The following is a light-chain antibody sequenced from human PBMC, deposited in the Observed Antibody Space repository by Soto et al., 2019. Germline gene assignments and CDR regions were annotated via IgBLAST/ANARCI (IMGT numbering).Light chain of an antibody. CDR1: QSVSSSY. J-gene: IGKJ1*01. Sequence: EIVLTQSPGTLSLSPGERATLSCSASQSVSSSYLAWYQQKPGQAPRLLIYVASSRATGIPDRFSGSGSGTDFTLTISRLEPEDFAVYYCQQYGSSPRTFGEGTKVEIK. V-gene: IGKV3-20*01. CDR3: QQYGSSPRT. CDR2: VAS.